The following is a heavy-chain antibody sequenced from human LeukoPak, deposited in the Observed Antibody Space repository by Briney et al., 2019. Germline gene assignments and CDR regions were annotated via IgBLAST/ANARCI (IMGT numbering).Heavy chain of an antibody. Sequence: ASVTVSCKASGYTYTSNYIHWVRQAPGQGLEWMGLIYPRDGSTSYAQKFQGRVTVTRDTSTSTVHMELSGLRSEDTAVYYCARDQEGFDYWGQGTLVTVSS. J-gene: IGHJ4*02. CDR1: GYTYTSNY. CDR3: ARDQEGFDY. CDR2: IYPRDGST. V-gene: IGHV1-46*01.